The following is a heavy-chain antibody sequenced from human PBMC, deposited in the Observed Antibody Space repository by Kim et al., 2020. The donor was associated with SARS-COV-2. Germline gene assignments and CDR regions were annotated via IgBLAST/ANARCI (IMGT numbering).Heavy chain of an antibody. CDR3: ARVDSSGY. V-gene: IGHV3-74*01. D-gene: IGHD6-25*01. CDR2: INSDGSST. Sequence: GGSLRLSCAASGFTFSRYWMHWVRQAPRKGLVWVSHINSDGSSTTHADSVKGRFTISRDNAKNTLYLQMNSLRVEDTAVYYCARVDSSGYWGHGTLVTVSS. J-gene: IGHJ4*01. CDR1: GFTFSRYW.